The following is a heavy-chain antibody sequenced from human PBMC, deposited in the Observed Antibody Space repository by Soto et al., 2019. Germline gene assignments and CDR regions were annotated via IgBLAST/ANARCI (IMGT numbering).Heavy chain of an antibody. CDR2: ISYDGSNK. Sequence: QVQLVESGGGVVQPGRSLRLSCAASGFTFSSYGMHWVRQAPGKGLEWVAVISYDGSNKYYADSVKGRLTITRHNSKDTLYLQMYSLMSADTAVYYCAKDDDEGWLDYWGQGTLVTVSS. J-gene: IGHJ4*02. CDR3: AKDDDEGWLDY. D-gene: IGHD1-1*01. CDR1: GFTFSSYG. V-gene: IGHV3-30*18.